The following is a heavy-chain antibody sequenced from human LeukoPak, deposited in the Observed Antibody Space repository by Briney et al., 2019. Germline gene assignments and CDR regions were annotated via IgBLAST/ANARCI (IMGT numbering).Heavy chain of an antibody. CDR1: GFTFSSYS. CDR3: ASESSSWYRWFDP. Sequence: GGSLRLSCAASGFTFSSYSMNWVRQAPGKGLEWVSSISSSSSYIYYADSVKGRFTISRDNAKNSLYPQMNSLRAEDTAVYYCASESSSWYRWFDPWGQGTLVTVSS. CDR2: ISSSSSYI. V-gene: IGHV3-21*01. J-gene: IGHJ5*02. D-gene: IGHD6-13*01.